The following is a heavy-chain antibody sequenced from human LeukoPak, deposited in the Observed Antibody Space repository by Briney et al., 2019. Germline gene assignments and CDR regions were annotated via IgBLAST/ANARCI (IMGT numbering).Heavy chain of an antibody. CDR1: GGSFSGYY. CDR3: ARGVSGFWSGYPFDP. V-gene: IGHV4-34*01. CDR2: INHSGST. Sequence: SETLSLTCAVYGGSFSGYYWSWIRQPPVKGLEWIGEINHSGSTNYNPSLKSRVTISVDTSKNQFSLKLSSVTAADTAVYYCARGVSGFWSGYPFDPWGQGTLVTVSS. J-gene: IGHJ5*02. D-gene: IGHD3-3*01.